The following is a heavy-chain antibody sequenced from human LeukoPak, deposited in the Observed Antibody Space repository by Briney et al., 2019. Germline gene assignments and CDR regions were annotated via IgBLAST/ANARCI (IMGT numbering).Heavy chain of an antibody. V-gene: IGHV4-39*01. Sequence: SETLSLTCSVSGDSIRIDTYYWGWVRQSPGTGLEWLANIHYTGTSHYDPSLASRVSISVDTTKNQVSLNLRSVTAADSAVYFCARAPAYRRYLFEKWGQGILVTVSS. D-gene: IGHD2-21*01. CDR2: IHYTGTS. J-gene: IGHJ4*02. CDR3: ARAPAYRRYLFEK. CDR1: GDSIRIDTYY.